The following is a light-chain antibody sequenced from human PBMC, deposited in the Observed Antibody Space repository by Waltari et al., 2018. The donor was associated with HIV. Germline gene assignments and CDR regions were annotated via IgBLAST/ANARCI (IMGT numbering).Light chain of an antibody. Sequence: QSALTQPASVSASPGQSITISCTGTSSDVGGYKYVSWYQHHPGKAPQLMIFDVNKRPSGVPDRFSGSKSGNTASLTISGLQAEDEADYDCCSYAGNYTFVFGGGTKLTVL. J-gene: IGLJ2*01. CDR3: CSYAGNYTFV. CDR1: SSDVGGYKY. CDR2: DVN. V-gene: IGLV2-11*01.